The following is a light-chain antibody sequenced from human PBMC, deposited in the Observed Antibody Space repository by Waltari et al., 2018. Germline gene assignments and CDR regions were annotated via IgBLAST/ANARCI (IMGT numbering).Light chain of an antibody. CDR2: DVT. J-gene: IGLJ1*01. CDR3: CSYAGSHTYV. Sequence: QSALTQPRSVSGSPGQSVTISCTGTSNNIGSYNYVSWYQQYPGKAPKLMIYDVTKRPSGVPHRFSASKSGNTASLTISGLQAEDEADYYCCSYAGSHTYVF. V-gene: IGLV2-11*01. CDR1: SNNIGSYNY.